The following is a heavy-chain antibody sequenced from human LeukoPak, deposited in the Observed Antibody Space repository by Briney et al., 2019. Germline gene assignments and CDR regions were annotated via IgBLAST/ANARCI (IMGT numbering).Heavy chain of an antibody. CDR3: AKDDKQYQLPFY. D-gene: IGHD2-2*01. CDR2: IWYDGSNK. CDR1: GFTFSSYG. J-gene: IGHJ4*02. V-gene: IGHV3-33*06. Sequence: PGGSLRLSCAASGFTFSSYGMHWVRQAPGKGLEWVAVIWYDGSNKYYADSVKGRFTISRDNSKNTLYLQMNSLSAEDTAVYYCAKDDKQYQLPFYWGQGTLVTVSS.